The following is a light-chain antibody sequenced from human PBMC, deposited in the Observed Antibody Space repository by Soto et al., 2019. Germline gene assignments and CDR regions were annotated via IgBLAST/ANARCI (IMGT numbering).Light chain of an antibody. V-gene: IGKV3-20*01. CDR1: QSVSSSY. J-gene: IGKJ1*01. Sequence: EILLTQSPGTRSLSPGERATLSCRASQSVSSSYLAWYQQKPGQAPRLLIFGASTRATGIPDRFSGSGSGTDFTLTINRLEPEDFAVYYCQQYGSSPTWTFGQGTKVDIK. CDR2: GAS. CDR3: QQYGSSPTWT.